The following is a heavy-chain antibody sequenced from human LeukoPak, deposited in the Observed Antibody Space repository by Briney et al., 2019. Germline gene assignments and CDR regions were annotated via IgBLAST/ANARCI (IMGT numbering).Heavy chain of an antibody. Sequence: GASVKVSCKASGYTFTGYYMHWVRQAPGQGLEWMGWINPNSGGTNYAQKFQGRVTMTRDTSISTAYMELSRLRSEDTAVYYCARGLGYCSSTSCLNNWFDPWGQGTLVTVSS. V-gene: IGHV1-2*02. CDR2: INPNSGGT. J-gene: IGHJ5*02. CDR3: ARGLGYCSSTSCLNNWFDP. CDR1: GYTFTGYY. D-gene: IGHD2-2*03.